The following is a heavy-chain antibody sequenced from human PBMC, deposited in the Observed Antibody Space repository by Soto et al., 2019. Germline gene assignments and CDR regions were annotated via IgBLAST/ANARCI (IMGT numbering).Heavy chain of an antibody. Sequence: SETLSLTCTVSGGSISSSSYYWGWIRQPPGKGLEWIGSIYYGGNTYYNPSLKSRVTISVDTSKNQFSLKLSSVTAADTAVFYCARVGKNSSGYPSYFDYWGQGTLVTVSS. CDR1: GGSISSSSYY. CDR3: ARVGKNSSGYPSYFDY. D-gene: IGHD3-22*01. J-gene: IGHJ4*02. CDR2: IYYGGNT. V-gene: IGHV4-39*01.